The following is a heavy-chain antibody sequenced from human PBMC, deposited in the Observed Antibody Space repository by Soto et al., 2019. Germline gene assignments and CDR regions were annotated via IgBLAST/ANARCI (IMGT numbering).Heavy chain of an antibody. CDR2: IYYNTSA. J-gene: IGHJ5*02. D-gene: IGHD3-10*01. CDR1: GGSISSGGYC. CDR3: ARELLRGGQGNWFDP. V-gene: IGHV4-30-4*08. Sequence: SETLSLTCTVSGGSISSGGYCWSWIRQHPGKGLEWIGYIYYNTSAYYNPSLKSRVTISVDTSKNQFSLKLSSVTAADTAVYYCARELLRGGQGNWFDPWGQGTLVTVSS.